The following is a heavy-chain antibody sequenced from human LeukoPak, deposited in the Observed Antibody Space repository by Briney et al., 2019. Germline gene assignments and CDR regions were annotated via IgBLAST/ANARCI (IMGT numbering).Heavy chain of an antibody. CDR1: GCSISSSSYY. V-gene: IGHV3-23*01. CDR2: ISGSGGST. Sequence: ETLSLTCTGTGCSISSSSYYWGWIRQPPGKGLEWVSAISGSGGSTYYVDSVKGRFTISRDNSKNTLYLQMNSLRAEDTAVYYCATGEDYGDSYFDYWGQGTLVTVSS. CDR3: ATGEDYGDSYFDY. D-gene: IGHD4-17*01. J-gene: IGHJ4*02.